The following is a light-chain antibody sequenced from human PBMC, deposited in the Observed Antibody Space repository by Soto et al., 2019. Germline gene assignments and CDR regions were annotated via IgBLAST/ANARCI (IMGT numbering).Light chain of an antibody. CDR1: SSNIGGNP. V-gene: IGLV1-44*01. CDR2: NNN. Sequence: QAALTQPPSASGSSVQRVTISCSGSSSNIGGNPVNWYQQLPGTAPKLLIYNNNQRPSGVPDRFSGSKSGTSASLAISGLQSEDEADYDCAAWRASMNGPVFGGGTKVTVL. CDR3: AAWRASMNGPV. J-gene: IGLJ3*02.